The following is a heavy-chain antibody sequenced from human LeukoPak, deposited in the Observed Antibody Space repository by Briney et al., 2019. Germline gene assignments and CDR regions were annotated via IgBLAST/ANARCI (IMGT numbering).Heavy chain of an antibody. CDR1: GITFSGYA. Sequence: GGSLRLSCAASGITFSGYAMNWVRQAPGKGLEWVSGISGSDGSTYYADSVKGRFTISRDNSKNTLYLQMDSLRAEDTAVYHCATAFGSGSYYHVPWGQGTLVTVSS. D-gene: IGHD3-10*01. CDR2: ISGSDGST. V-gene: IGHV3-23*01. J-gene: IGHJ5*02. CDR3: ATAFGSGSYYHVP.